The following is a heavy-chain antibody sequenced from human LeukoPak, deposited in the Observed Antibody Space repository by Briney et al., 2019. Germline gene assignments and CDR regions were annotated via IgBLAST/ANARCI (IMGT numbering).Heavy chain of an antibody. CDR1: GGSISSYY. Sequence: SETLSLTCTVSGGSISSYYWSWIRQPPGKGLEWIGYIYYSGSTNYNPSLKSRVTISVDTSKNQFSLKLSPVTAADTAVYYCARAWYHYDSSGYPINWFDPWGQGTLVTVSS. CDR2: IYYSGST. V-gene: IGHV4-59*01. J-gene: IGHJ5*02. D-gene: IGHD3-22*01. CDR3: ARAWYHYDSSGYPINWFDP.